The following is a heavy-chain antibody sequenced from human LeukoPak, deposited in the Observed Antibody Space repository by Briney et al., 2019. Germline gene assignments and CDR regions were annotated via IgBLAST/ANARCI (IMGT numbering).Heavy chain of an antibody. CDR2: IYYSGST. Sequence: PSETLSLTCTVSGGSISSYYWSWIRQPPGKGLEWIGYIYYSGSTNYNRSLKSRVTISVDTSKNQFSLKLSSVTAADTAVYYCARHLGMTTVTPFDYWGQGTLVTVSS. D-gene: IGHD4-17*01. CDR1: GGSISSYY. CDR3: ARHLGMTTVTPFDY. V-gene: IGHV4-59*08. J-gene: IGHJ4*02.